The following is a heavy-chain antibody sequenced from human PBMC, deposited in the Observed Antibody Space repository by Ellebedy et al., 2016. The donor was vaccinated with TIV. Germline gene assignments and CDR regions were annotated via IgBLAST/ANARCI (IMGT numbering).Heavy chain of an antibody. CDR3: ARGGADCSLASCYPYFYDY. CDR1: GYTFSTYG. D-gene: IGHD2-2*01. Sequence: ASVKVSCXASGYTFSTYGLIWVRQAPGHGLEWLGWVSAHNGYTNYGQKFQGRVSMTTDTSTTTAYMKLRSLRSDDSAVYFCARGGADCSLASCYPYFYDYWGQGTLVTVSS. CDR2: VSAHNGYT. J-gene: IGHJ4*02. V-gene: IGHV1-18*01.